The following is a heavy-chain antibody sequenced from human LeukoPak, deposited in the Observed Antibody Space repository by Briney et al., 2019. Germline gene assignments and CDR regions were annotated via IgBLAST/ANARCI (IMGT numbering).Heavy chain of an antibody. J-gene: IGHJ3*02. Sequence: ASVQVSCKASGYTFTGYYMHWVRHAHGQGTERMGWINPNSGGTNYAQKFQGRVNMTRDTSISTAYLELSRLRSDDTAVYYCARQRSITIFGVVRDAFDIWGQGTMVTVSS. CDR3: ARQRSITIFGVVRDAFDI. CDR1: GYTFTGYY. D-gene: IGHD3-3*01. V-gene: IGHV1-2*02. CDR2: INPNSGGT.